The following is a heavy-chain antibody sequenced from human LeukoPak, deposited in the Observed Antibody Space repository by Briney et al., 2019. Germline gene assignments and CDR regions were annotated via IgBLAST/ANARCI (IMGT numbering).Heavy chain of an antibody. V-gene: IGHV5-51*01. CDR1: GHSFTDYW. Sequence: ESLKISCKGSGHSFTDYWIAWVRQMPGKGLDWMGVIYVGDSDTRYSRSFQGQVTISADKSITTAYLQWSSLKVSDTAIYYCARQGVDLAPPDFWGQGTLVTVSS. CDR2: IYVGDSDT. D-gene: IGHD5-12*01. CDR3: ARQGVDLAPPDF. J-gene: IGHJ4*02.